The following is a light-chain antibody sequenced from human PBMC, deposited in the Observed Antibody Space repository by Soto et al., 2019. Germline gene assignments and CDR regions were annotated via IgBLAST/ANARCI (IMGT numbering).Light chain of an antibody. CDR2: EVT. CDR1: SSDVGRYNF. V-gene: IGLV2-23*02. J-gene: IGLJ1*01. Sequence: QSALTQPASVSGSPGQSITISCTGTSSDVGRYNFVSWYQQHPGKVPKVMIYEVTKRPSGVSNRFSGSKSGNTAFLTISGLQAEDEAVYYCCSDAGSGVYVFGTGTKLTVL. CDR3: CSDAGSGVYV.